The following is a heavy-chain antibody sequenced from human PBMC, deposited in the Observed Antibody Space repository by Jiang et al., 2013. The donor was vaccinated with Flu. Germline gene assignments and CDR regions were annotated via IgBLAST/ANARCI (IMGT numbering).Heavy chain of an antibody. Sequence: GAEVKKPGASVKVSCKASGYTFTGYYMHWVRQAPGQGLEWMGWINPNSGGTNYAQKFQGRVTMTRDTSISTAYMELSRLRSDDTAVYYCARDWSRSSGYMDFDYWGQGTLVTVSS. CDR2: INPNSGGT. D-gene: IGHD6-19*01. J-gene: IGHJ4*02. CDR1: GYTFTGYY. CDR3: ARDWSRSSGYMDFDY. V-gene: IGHV1-2*02.